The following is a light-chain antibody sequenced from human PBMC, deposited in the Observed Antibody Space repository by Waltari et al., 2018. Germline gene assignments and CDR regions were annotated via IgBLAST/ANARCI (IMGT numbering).Light chain of an antibody. V-gene: IGLV1-44*01. CDR1: SSNIGSNT. CDR2: NDN. CDR3: AAWDASLNGHYV. Sequence: QSVLTQPPSASGTPGQRVIISCSGSSSNIGSNTVNWYQQLPGTAPKLFIYNDNHRPSVAPDRFSGSKSGSSAALAISGLQAEDEADYYCAAWDASLNGHYVFGTGTQVTVL. J-gene: IGLJ1*01.